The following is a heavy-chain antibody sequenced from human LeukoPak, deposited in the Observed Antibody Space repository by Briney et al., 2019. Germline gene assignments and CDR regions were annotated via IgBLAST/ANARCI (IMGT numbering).Heavy chain of an antibody. Sequence: SETLSLTCTVSGGSISSSSYYWGWIRQPPGKGLEWIGSIYYSGSTYYNPSLKSRVTISVDTSKNQFSLKLSSVTAADTAVYYCARLRNYYGSGSYWDYWGQGTLVTVSS. CDR1: GGSISSSSYY. J-gene: IGHJ4*02. D-gene: IGHD3-10*01. V-gene: IGHV4-39*01. CDR3: ARLRNYYGSGSYWDY. CDR2: IYYSGST.